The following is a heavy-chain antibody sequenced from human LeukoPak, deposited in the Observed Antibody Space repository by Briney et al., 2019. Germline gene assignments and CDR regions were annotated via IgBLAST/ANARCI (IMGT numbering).Heavy chain of an antibody. D-gene: IGHD3-10*01. CDR1: GYTFTGYY. CDR3: ARGRDTYYYGSGSYYMDY. CDR2: INPNSGGT. V-gene: IGHV1-2*02. Sequence: ASVKVSCKASGYTFTGYYMHWVRQAPGQGLEWMGWINPNSGGTNYAQEFQGRVTMTRDTSISTAYMELSRLRSDDTAVYYCARGRDTYYYGSGSYYMDYWGQGTLVTVSS. J-gene: IGHJ4*02.